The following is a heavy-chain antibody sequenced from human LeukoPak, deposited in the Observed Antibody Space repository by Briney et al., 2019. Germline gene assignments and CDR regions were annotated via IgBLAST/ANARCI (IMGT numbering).Heavy chain of an antibody. CDR3: ARVPDFIARPCDS. CDR1: GGSFSGNY. CDR2: SSPTGDIT. V-gene: IGHV4-34*01. D-gene: IGHD2-21*01. Sequence: PSETLSLTCAVYGGSFSGNYWTLIRQTPGRGLEWIGESSPTGDITGYNPSLKGRATISVDSSKKHFSLRLTSVTAADMGVYYCARVPDFIARPCDSWGPGTLVTVSS. J-gene: IGHJ4*02.